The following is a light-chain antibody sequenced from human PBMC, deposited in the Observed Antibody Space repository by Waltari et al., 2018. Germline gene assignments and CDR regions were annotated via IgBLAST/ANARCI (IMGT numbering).Light chain of an antibody. Sequence: QSVLTQPPSASGTPGQRVTISCSGSRSNIGRNPVSWYQQFPGTAPKLLIFTDNRRPSGVPYRVSASKSGTSASLAISVLQSEDEAHYYCSTWDDSLNGAVFGGGTRVTVL. CDR1: RSNIGRNP. J-gene: IGLJ3*02. V-gene: IGLV1-44*01. CDR3: STWDDSLNGAV. CDR2: TDN.